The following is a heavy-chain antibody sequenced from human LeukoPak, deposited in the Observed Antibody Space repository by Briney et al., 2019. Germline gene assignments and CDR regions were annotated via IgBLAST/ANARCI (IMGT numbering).Heavy chain of an antibody. V-gene: IGHV3-23*01. CDR1: GFTFSSYA. Sequence: PGGSLRLSCAASGFTFSSYAMSWVRQAPGKGLEWVSAISGSGGSTYYADSVKGRFTISRDNSKNTLYLQMNSLRAEDTAVYYCSRVMNLVREGVLYFYYGMDVWGQGTTVIVSS. J-gene: IGHJ6*02. D-gene: IGHD2-8*02. CDR2: ISGSGGST. CDR3: SRVMNLVREGVLYFYYGMDV.